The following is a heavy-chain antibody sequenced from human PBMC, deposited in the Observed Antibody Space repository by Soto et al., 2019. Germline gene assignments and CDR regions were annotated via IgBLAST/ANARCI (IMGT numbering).Heavy chain of an antibody. V-gene: IGHV5-51*01. Sequence: GESLKISCKGSGYSFSNYWIAWVRQMPGKGLEWMGIIYPGDSDTRYSPSFQGQVTISADKSISTAYLQWSSLQASDTAMYYCARQDGYALYYFDSWGQGTLVTVSS. CDR3: ARQDGYALYYFDS. D-gene: IGHD5-12*01. CDR2: IYPGDSDT. J-gene: IGHJ4*02. CDR1: GYSFSNYW.